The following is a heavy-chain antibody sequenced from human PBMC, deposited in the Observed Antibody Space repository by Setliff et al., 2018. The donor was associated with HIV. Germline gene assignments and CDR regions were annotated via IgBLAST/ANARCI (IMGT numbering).Heavy chain of an antibody. J-gene: IGHJ6*02. V-gene: IGHV1-8*01. CDR3: ASSWSRVPYYGMDV. D-gene: IGHD6-13*01. CDR2: MNPNSGNT. Sequence: ASVKVSCKASGSTFSTYDINWVRQAPGQGPEWMGWMNPNSGNTGYAPKLQGRVTMTRNTSISTAYMELSSLKSDDTAVYYCASSWSRVPYYGMDVWGQGTTVTVSS. CDR1: GSTFSTYD.